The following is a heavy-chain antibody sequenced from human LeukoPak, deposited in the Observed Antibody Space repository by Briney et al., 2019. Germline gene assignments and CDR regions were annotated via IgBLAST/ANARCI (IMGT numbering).Heavy chain of an antibody. CDR2: ISSSSSTI. J-gene: IGHJ4*02. V-gene: IGHV3-48*01. CDR3: ARDGDFWSFDY. D-gene: IGHD3-3*01. Sequence: GGSLRLSCAASGFTFSSYSMNWVRQAPGKGLEWVSYISSSSSTIYYADSVKGRFTISRDNAKNSLYLQMNSLRAEDMAVYYCARDGDFWSFDYWGQGTLVTVSS. CDR1: GFTFSSYS.